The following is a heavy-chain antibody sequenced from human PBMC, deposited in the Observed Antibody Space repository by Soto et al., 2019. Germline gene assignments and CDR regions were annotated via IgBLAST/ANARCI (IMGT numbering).Heavy chain of an antibody. D-gene: IGHD6-13*01. Sequence: PSETQSLTCSVSGASISSFNWNWVRQPAGKGPEWVGRLNIAGTINYNPSLKSRITMSMDTSKNQISLHLRSVTAADTAIYYCARDRGQYTSSWFWYFSHWGHGTLVTVSS. V-gene: IGHV4-4*07. CDR1: GASISSFN. CDR3: ARDRGQYTSSWFWYFSH. CDR2: LNIAGTI. J-gene: IGHJ2*01.